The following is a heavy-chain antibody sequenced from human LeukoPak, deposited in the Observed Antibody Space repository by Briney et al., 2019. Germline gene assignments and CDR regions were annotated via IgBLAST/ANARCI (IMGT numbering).Heavy chain of an antibody. V-gene: IGHV1-69*05. CDR2: IIPTFGTA. CDR1: GGTFSSYA. D-gene: IGHD1-26*01. CDR3: ARRPISYGELHAFDI. J-gene: IGHJ3*02. Sequence: SVKVSCKASGGTFSSYAISWVRQAPGQGLEWMGGIIPTFGTANYAQKFQGRVTITTDESTSTAYMELSSLRSEDTAVYYCARRPISYGELHAFDIWGQGTMVTVSS.